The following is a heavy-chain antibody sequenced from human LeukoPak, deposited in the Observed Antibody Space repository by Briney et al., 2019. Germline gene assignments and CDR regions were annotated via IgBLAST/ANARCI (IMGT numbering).Heavy chain of an antibody. V-gene: IGHV1-46*01. CDR1: GYTFTSYY. J-gene: IGHJ3*02. CDR2: INPSGGST. CDR3: ARDSKDGEVAFDI. Sequence: ASVKVSCKATGYTFTSYYMHWVRQAPGQGLEWMGIINPSGGSTSYAQKFQGRVTMTRDTSTSTVYMELSSLRSEDTAVYYCARDSKDGEVAFDIWGQGTMVTVSS.